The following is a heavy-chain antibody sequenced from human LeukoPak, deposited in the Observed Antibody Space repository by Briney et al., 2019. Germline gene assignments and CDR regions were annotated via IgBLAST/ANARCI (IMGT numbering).Heavy chain of an antibody. Sequence: SETLSLTCTVSGGSISSSSYYWGWIRQPPGKGLEWIGSMYYSGSTYYNPSLKSRVTISIDTSKNQFALKLSSVTAADTAVYYCTRDYKDSAEYFHYWGQGTLVTVSS. D-gene: IGHD3-10*01. CDR3: TRDYKDSAEYFHY. V-gene: IGHV4-39*06. CDR2: MYYSGST. J-gene: IGHJ1*01. CDR1: GGSISSSSYY.